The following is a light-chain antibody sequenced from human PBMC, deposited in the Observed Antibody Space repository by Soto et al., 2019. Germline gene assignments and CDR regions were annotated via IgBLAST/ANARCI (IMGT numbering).Light chain of an antibody. CDR2: EDR. J-gene: IGLJ1*01. CDR3: CSFVDTGTYL. V-gene: IGLV2-23*01. CDR1: SNHVSNNKL. Sequence: QSLLTHPASVSQSPGHSSTISRTGTSNHVSNNKLVSWYPQSPGKGPKLLIYEDRMRPPGVSNRFSASKSGNTASLTISGLQSDDEAGYYCCSFVDTGTYLFGSGTKVTV.